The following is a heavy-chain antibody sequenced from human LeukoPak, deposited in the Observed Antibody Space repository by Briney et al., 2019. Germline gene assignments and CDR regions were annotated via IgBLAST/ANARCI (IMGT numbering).Heavy chain of an antibody. CDR1: GFTFSSYS. D-gene: IGHD6-13*01. V-gene: IGHV3-66*01. CDR3: AREVYSSTWFDL. J-gene: IGHJ4*02. Sequence: GGSLRLSCAASGFTFSSYSMNWVRQVPGKGLEWVSVIYAGGNTYYADSVKERFTISRDNSRNTLYLQMNSLRGDDTAAYYCAREVYSSTWFDLWGQGTLVTVSS. CDR2: IYAGGNT.